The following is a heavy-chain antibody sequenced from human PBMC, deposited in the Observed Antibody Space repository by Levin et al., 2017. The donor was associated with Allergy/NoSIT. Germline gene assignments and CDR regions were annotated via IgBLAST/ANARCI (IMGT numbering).Heavy chain of an antibody. CDR1: GFTVSSNY. J-gene: IGHJ4*02. CDR3: ARWIL. Sequence: ASVKVSCAASGFTVSSNYMSWVRQAPGKGLEWVSVIHSGGSTYYADSVKGRFTISRDNSKNTLYLQMNSLRAEDTAVYYCARWILWGQGTLVTVSS. V-gene: IGHV3-53*01. CDR2: IHSGGST. D-gene: IGHD5-18*01.